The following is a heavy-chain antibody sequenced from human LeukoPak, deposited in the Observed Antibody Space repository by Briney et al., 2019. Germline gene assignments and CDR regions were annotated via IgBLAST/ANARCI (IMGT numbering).Heavy chain of an antibody. CDR1: GYSISSGYY. CDR3: ALPYCSGGSCYSVGAFDI. V-gene: IGHV4-38-2*01. CDR2: IYHSGST. D-gene: IGHD2-15*01. J-gene: IGHJ3*02. Sequence: SETLSLTCAVSGYSISSGYYWGWIRQPPGKGLEWIGSIYHSGSTYYNPSLKSRVTISVDTSENQFSLKLSSVTAADTAVYYCALPYCSGGSCYSVGAFDIWGQGTMVTVSS.